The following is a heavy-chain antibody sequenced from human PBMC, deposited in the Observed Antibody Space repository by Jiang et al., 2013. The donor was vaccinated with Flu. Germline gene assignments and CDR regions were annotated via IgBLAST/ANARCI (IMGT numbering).Heavy chain of an antibody. CDR2: IYYSGST. J-gene: IGHJ4*02. V-gene: IGHV4-59*08. CDR3: ARHEVGYYYDSSGYYAF. CDR1: GGSISSYY. Sequence: LLKPSETLSLTCTVSGGSISSYYWSWIRQPPGKGLEWIGYIYYSGSTNYNPSLKSRVTISVDTSKNQFSLKLSSVTAADTAVYYCARHEVGYYYDSSGYYAFWGQGTLVTVSS. D-gene: IGHD3-22*01.